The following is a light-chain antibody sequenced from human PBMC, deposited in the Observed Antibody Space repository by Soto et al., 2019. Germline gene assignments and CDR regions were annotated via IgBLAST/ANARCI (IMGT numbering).Light chain of an antibody. V-gene: IGKV3-20*01. CDR2: GAS. CDR3: HQYSRSPPT. J-gene: IGKJ5*01. Sequence: EIVMTQSPATLSVSPGERATLSCRASQSVSSNLAWYQQKPGQAPRLLIYGASSRATGIPDMFSGRGSGTDFTLTISRLEPEDFTVYYCHQYSRSPPTFGPGTRLEI. CDR1: QSVSSN.